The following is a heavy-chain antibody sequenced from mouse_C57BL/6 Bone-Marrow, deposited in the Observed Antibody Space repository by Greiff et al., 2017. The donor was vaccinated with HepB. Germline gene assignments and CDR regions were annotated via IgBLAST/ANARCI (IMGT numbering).Heavy chain of an antibody. J-gene: IGHJ3*01. V-gene: IGHV1-22*01. CDR2: IKPNNGGT. CDR3: AAKSYYYGSSWFAY. CDR1: GYTFTDYN. Sequence: VQLQQSGPELVKPGASVKMSCKASGYTFTDYNMHWVKQSHGKSLEWIGYIKPNNGGTSYNQKFKGKATLTVNKSSSTAYMELRSLTSEDSAVYYCAAKSYYYGSSWFAYWGQGTLVTVSA. D-gene: IGHD1-1*01.